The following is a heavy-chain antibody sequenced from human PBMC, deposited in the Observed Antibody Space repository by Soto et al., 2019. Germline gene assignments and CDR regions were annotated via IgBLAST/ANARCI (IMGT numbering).Heavy chain of an antibody. CDR2: ISAYNGNT. CDR3: ARDLSSDDFWSSSWNWFDP. D-gene: IGHD6-13*01. J-gene: IGHJ5*02. CDR1: GYTFTSYG. Sequence: ASVKVSCKASGYTFTSYGISWVRQAPGQGLEWMGWISAYNGNTNYAQKLQGRVTMTTDTSTSTAYMELRSLRSDDTAVYYCARDLSSDDFWSSSWNWFDPWGQGTLVTVSS. V-gene: IGHV1-18*01.